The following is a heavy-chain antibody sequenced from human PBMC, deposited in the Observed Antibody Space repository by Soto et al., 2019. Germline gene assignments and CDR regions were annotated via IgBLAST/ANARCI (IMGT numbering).Heavy chain of an antibody. CDR3: AASIAAAGPLDYYYYGMDV. V-gene: IGHV1-58*02. Sequence: ASVKVSCKASGFTFTSSAMQWVRQARGQRLEWIGWIVVGSGNTNYAQKFQERVTITRDMSTSTAYMELSSLRSEDTAVYYCAASIAAAGPLDYYYYGMDVWGQGTTVTVSS. CDR2: IVVGSGNT. J-gene: IGHJ6*02. CDR1: GFTFTSSA. D-gene: IGHD6-13*01.